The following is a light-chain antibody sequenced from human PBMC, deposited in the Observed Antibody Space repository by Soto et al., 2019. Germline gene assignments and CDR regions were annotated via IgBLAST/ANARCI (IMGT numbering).Light chain of an antibody. Sequence: EIVMTQSPATLSVSPGERATLSCRASQSVSNNLAWYQKKPGQAPRLLIYGASTRATGIPARFSGSGSGTEFTLTISSLQSEDFAFYYSQQYNNWSTFGQGTRVDIK. CDR1: QSVSNN. J-gene: IGKJ1*01. CDR2: GAS. CDR3: QQYNNWST. V-gene: IGKV3-15*01.